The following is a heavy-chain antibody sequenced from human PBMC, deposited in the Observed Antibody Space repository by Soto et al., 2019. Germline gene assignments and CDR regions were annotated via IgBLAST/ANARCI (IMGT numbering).Heavy chain of an antibody. CDR1: GFTFSSYS. V-gene: IGHV3-48*02. J-gene: IGHJ4*02. CDR3: ARGEVGATTDRKSLFDY. Sequence: EVQLVESGGGLVQPGGSLRLSCAASGFTFSSYSMNWVRQAPGKGLEWVSYITSSSYTIYYADSVRGRFTISRDNAXDXLDLQRNSLRDEDSAVYYCARGEVGATTDRKSLFDYWGQGTVLTVSS. D-gene: IGHD1-26*01. CDR2: ITSSSYTI.